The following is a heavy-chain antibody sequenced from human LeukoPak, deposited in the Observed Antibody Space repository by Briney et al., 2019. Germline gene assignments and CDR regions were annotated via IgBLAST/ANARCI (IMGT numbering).Heavy chain of an antibody. CDR3: ARARHIVVVTAKFDY. CDR1: GGSFSGYY. D-gene: IGHD2-21*02. CDR2: INHSGST. Sequence: KPSETLSLTCAVHGGSFSGYYWSWIRQPPGKGLEWIGEINHSGSTNYNPSLKSRVTISVDTSKNQFSLKLSSVTAVDTAVYYCARARHIVVVTAKFDYWGQGTLVTVSS. V-gene: IGHV4-34*01. J-gene: IGHJ4*02.